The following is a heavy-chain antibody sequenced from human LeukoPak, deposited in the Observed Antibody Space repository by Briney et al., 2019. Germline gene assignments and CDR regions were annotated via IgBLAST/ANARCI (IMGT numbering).Heavy chain of an antibody. Sequence: ASVKVSRKASGGTFTSYAISWVRQAPGQGLEWRGRILPIFGTANYTQKFQGRVTITTAESTSPAYMELSSLRSEDTAVYYCARDRVKTLNWFDPWGQGTLVTVSS. CDR3: ARDRVKTLNWFDP. J-gene: IGHJ5*02. CDR1: GGTFTSYA. V-gene: IGHV1-69*05. CDR2: ILPIFGTA. D-gene: IGHD2-21*01.